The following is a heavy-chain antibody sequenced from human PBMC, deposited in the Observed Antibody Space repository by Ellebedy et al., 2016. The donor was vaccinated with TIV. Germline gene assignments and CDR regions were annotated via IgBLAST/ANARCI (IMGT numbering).Heavy chain of an antibody. Sequence: GGSLRLXXAASGFIFSTYAMSWVRQAPGKGLEWVASVAGSGAHTYYADSVKGRFPISRDNTKNTLFLQMNSLRAEDTAVYYCAKAHHSSGYNFELGADYWGQGTLVTVSS. J-gene: IGHJ4*02. CDR3: AKAHHSSGYNFELGADY. D-gene: IGHD3-22*01. V-gene: IGHV3-23*01. CDR1: GFIFSTYA. CDR2: VAGSGAHT.